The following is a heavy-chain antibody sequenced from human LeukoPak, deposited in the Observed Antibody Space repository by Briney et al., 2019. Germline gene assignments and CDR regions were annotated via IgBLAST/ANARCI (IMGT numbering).Heavy chain of an antibody. CDR2: ISYDGSNK. Sequence: GGSLRLSCAASGFTFCSYAMHWVRQAPGKGLEWVAVISYDGSNKYYADSVKGRFTISRDNSKNTLYLQMNSLRAEDTAVYYCARDRVPKWGQGTLVTVSS. J-gene: IGHJ4*02. V-gene: IGHV3-30*04. D-gene: IGHD1-1*01. CDR3: ARDRVPK. CDR1: GFTFCSYA.